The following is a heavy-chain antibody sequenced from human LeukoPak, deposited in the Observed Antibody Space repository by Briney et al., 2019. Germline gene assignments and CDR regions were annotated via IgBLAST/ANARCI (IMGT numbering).Heavy chain of an antibody. CDR3: ERVFCTGPSCRADFEN. CDR2: IKPDGSFT. CDR1: GFTFSDYW. J-gene: IGHJ4*02. Sequence: GGSLRLSCAASGFTFSDYWMHWVRQAPGKGLVWVSRIKPDGSFTNYADSVKGRFTISRDNADNTLYLQMNGLSAEDTAVYYCERVFCTGPSCRADFENWAQGPLVTVS. V-gene: IGHV3-74*01. D-gene: IGHD3/OR15-3a*01.